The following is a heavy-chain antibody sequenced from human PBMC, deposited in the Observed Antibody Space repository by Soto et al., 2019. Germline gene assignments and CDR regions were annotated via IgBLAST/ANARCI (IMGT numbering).Heavy chain of an antibody. CDR2: IYYSGST. CDR3: AREQNILTGYEWFDP. CDR1: GGSISSGDYY. D-gene: IGHD3-9*01. Sequence: QVQLQESGPGLVKPSQTLSLTCTVSGGSISSGDYYWSWIRQPPGKGLEWIGYIYYSGSTYYNPSLKSRVTISVDTSKNQFSLKLSSVTVADTAVYYCAREQNILTGYEWFDPWGQGTLVTVSS. V-gene: IGHV4-30-4*01. J-gene: IGHJ5*02.